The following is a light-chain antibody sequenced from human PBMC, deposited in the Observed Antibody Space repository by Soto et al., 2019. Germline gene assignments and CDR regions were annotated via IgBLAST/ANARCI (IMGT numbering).Light chain of an antibody. V-gene: IGKV3-15*01. Sequence: EIVMTQSPATLSVSPGERATLSCRASQSVSDKSAWYQQKPGQAPRLLIIGASTRATGIPARFSGSGSGTEFTLTISSLQSEDFAVYYCQQYGSSGTFGQGTKVDIK. CDR2: GAS. CDR1: QSVSDK. CDR3: QQYGSSGT. J-gene: IGKJ1*01.